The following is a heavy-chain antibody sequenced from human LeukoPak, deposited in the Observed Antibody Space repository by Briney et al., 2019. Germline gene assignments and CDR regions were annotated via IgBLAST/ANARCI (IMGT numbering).Heavy chain of an antibody. Sequence: ASVKVSCKASGYTFTGYYMHWVRQAPGQGLEWMGWINPNSGGTNYAQKFQGRVTMTRDTSISTAYMELSRLRSDDTAVYYCASVTMIVVAEDAFDIWGQGTMVTVSS. CDR3: ASVTMIVVAEDAFDI. CDR1: GYTFTGYY. D-gene: IGHD3-22*01. CDR2: INPNSGGT. J-gene: IGHJ3*02. V-gene: IGHV1-2*02.